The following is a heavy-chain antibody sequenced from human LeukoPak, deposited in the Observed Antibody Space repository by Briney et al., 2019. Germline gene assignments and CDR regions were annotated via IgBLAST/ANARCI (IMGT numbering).Heavy chain of an antibody. D-gene: IGHD3-16*01. J-gene: IGHJ5*02. CDR1: GFTFSGYN. V-gene: IGHV3-48*01. Sequence: PGGSLRLSCAASGFTFSGYNMNWVRQAPGKGLEWISYITTSSSSKSYADSVKGRFSISRDNAKNSLYLQMNSLSAEDTAVYYCARDFGITFGGVTNWFDPWGQGTLVTVSS. CDR2: ITTSSSSK. CDR3: ARDFGITFGGVTNWFDP.